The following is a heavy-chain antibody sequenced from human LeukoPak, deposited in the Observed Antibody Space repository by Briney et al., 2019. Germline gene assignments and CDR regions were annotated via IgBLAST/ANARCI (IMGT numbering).Heavy chain of an antibody. D-gene: IGHD4-17*01. V-gene: IGHV1-69*13. CDR2: IIPIFGTA. CDR3: ARLNGDYYYMDV. Sequence: SVKVSCKASGGTFSSYAISWVRQAPGQGLEWMGGIIPIFGTANYAQKFQGRVTITADESTSTAYMELSSLRSEDTAVYYCARLNGDYYYMDVWGKGTTVTVSS. CDR1: GGTFSSYA. J-gene: IGHJ6*03.